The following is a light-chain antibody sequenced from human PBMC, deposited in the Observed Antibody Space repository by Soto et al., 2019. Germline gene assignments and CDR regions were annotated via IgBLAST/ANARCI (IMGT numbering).Light chain of an antibody. Sequence: DIKMTQSPSSLSASVGDRVTITCQASQDINDHLNWYQQKPGKAPKLLIYDASDLERGVPSRFSGSGSGTDFTLTISSLQPEDIATYYCQQFDDLTFIFGQGTRLEIK. CDR3: QQFDDLTFI. J-gene: IGKJ5*01. CDR2: DAS. V-gene: IGKV1-33*01. CDR1: QDINDH.